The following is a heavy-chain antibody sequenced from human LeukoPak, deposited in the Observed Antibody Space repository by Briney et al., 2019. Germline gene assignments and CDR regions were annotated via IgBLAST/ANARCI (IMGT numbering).Heavy chain of an antibody. CDR1: GFTFNNYA. CDR3: ARGWERGFDC. V-gene: IGHV3-23*01. J-gene: IGHJ4*02. CDR2: ITGGGTT. D-gene: IGHD1-26*01. Sequence: GGSLRLSCAASGFTFNNYAMSWVRQAPGKGLEWVSAITGGGTTYHADSLRGRLSISRDNSKNTLYLQMNSLRAEDTAVYYCARGWERGFDCWGQGTLVTVSS.